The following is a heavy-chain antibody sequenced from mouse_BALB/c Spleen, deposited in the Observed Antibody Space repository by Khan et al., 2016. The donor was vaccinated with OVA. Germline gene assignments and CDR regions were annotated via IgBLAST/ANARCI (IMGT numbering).Heavy chain of an antibody. Sequence: QVQLKESGPGLVAPSQSLSITCTVSGFSLTSYGVHWVRQPPGKGLEWLGTIWAGGSTNYNSPLMSRLSIIKDNSKSQVFLKMNSLQTDDTAIYYCAREVYYGNLYYFDYWGQGTTLTVSS. CDR1: GFSLTSYG. J-gene: IGHJ2*01. CDR2: IWAGGST. D-gene: IGHD2-1*01. CDR3: AREVYYGNLYYFDY. V-gene: IGHV2-9*02.